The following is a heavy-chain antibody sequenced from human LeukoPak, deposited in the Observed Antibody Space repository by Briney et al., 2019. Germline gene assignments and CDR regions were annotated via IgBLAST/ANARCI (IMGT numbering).Heavy chain of an antibody. D-gene: IGHD1-14*01. J-gene: IGHJ4*02. CDR2: IYPGDSET. CDR3: ARLETTYGLDY. V-gene: IGHV5-51*01. Sequence: GESLKISCKASGYIFTTHWLGWVRQMPGKGLEWMGIIYPGDSETRYSPSFQGQVTISADKSISTAYLQWSSLKASDTAMYYCARLETTYGLDYWGQGTLVTVSS. CDR1: GYIFTTHW.